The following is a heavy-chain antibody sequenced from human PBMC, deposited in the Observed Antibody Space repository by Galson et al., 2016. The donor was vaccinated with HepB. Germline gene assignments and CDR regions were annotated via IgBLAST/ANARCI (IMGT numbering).Heavy chain of an antibody. CDR1: GYTFIDYG. CDR3: VRGGTLVRGLNYYHFGLDV. J-gene: IGHJ6*02. D-gene: IGHD3-10*01. Sequence: SVKVSCKAFGYTFIDYGISWVRQAPGQGLEWMGWISTDNSNTYYAQKFQGRITMSTDTSTSTASMDLRSLRSDDSAVYYCVRGGTLVRGLNYYHFGLDVWGQGTTVTVSS. V-gene: IGHV1-18*01. CDR2: ISTDNSNT.